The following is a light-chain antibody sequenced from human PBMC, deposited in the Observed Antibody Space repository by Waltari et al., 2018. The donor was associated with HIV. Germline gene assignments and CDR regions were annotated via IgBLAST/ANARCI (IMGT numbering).Light chain of an antibody. CDR3: QQYGSSPRPT. Sequence: IVLTQSPGTLSLSPGERATLSCRARQSVSSSHLAWYQEKHGQAPRLLIYRSDSRAASIPDRFSGSGSGTDFTLTITRLEPEDFAVYYCQQYGSSPRPTLGPGTKVDIK. CDR2: RSD. J-gene: IGKJ3*01. V-gene: IGKV3-20*01. CDR1: QSVSSSH.